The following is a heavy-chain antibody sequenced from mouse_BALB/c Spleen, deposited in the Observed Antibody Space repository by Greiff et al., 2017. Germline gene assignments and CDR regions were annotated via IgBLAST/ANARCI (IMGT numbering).Heavy chain of an antibody. D-gene: IGHD2-3*01. Sequence: VQLKESGGGLVQPGGSRKLSCAASGFTFSSFGMHWVRQAPEKGLEWVAYISSGSSTIYYADTVKGRFTISRDNPKNTLFLQMTSLRSEDTAMYYCARSWDGSFAYWGQGTLVTVSA. CDR1: GFTFSSFG. CDR2: ISSGSSTI. CDR3: ARSWDGSFAY. V-gene: IGHV5-17*02. J-gene: IGHJ3*01.